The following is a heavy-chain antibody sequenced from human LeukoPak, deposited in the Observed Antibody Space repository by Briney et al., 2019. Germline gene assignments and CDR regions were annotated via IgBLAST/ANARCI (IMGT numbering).Heavy chain of an antibody. Sequence: SVRVSCKASGGTFSSYAISWVRQAPGQGLEWMGGIIPIFGTANYAQKFQGRVTITTDESTSTAYMELRSLRSDDTAVYYCARGRDSSGWYLDYWGQGTLVTVSS. CDR2: IIPIFGTA. V-gene: IGHV1-69*05. D-gene: IGHD6-19*01. J-gene: IGHJ4*02. CDR1: GGTFSSYA. CDR3: ARGRDSSGWYLDY.